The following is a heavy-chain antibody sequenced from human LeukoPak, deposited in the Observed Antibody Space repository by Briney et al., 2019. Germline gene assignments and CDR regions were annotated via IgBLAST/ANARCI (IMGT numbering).Heavy chain of an antibody. D-gene: IGHD3-22*01. CDR3: ARRLYYYDSSASGWFDP. V-gene: IGHV1-2*02. J-gene: IGHJ5*02. Sequence: ASVKVSCKASGCTFTGYYMHWVRQGPGQGLEWMGWINPNSGDTNYAQRFQGRVTMTRDTSISTAYMELSRLTYDDTAVYYCARRLYYYDSSASGWFDPWGQGTLVTVSS. CDR1: GCTFTGYY. CDR2: INPNSGDT.